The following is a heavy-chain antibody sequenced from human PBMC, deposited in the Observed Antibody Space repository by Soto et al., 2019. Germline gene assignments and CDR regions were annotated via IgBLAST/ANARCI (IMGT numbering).Heavy chain of an antibody. V-gene: IGHV1-46*01. CDR1: GYTFTGYY. Sequence: ASVKVSCKASGYTFTGYYMHWVRQAPGQGLEWMAIINPMGGSTNYAQEFQGRVILTSDTSTSTVYMELSSLRFEDTALFYCARDLAAGDLWGQGTLVTVSS. CDR3: ARDLAAGDL. J-gene: IGHJ5*02. CDR2: INPMGGST. D-gene: IGHD6-13*01.